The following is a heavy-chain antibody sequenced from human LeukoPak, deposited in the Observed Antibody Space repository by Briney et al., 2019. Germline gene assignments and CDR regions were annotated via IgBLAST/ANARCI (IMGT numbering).Heavy chain of an antibody. CDR1: GFTFSRYG. Sequence: GRSLSLFCAASGFTFSRYGMLWVRQAPGKGLEGVAVLWYDGSNKFYADSVKGRFTIPRHNSKNTLYLQMNSLRAEDTAVYYCARDRRRYCSSTSCSSFQHWGQGTLVT. CDR2: LWYDGSNK. J-gene: IGHJ1*01. D-gene: IGHD2-2*01. CDR3: ARDRRRYCSSTSCSSFQH. V-gene: IGHV3-33*01.